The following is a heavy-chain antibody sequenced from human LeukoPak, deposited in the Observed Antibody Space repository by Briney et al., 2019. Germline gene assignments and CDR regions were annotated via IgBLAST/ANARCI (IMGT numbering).Heavy chain of an antibody. V-gene: IGHV4-34*01. Sequence: PSETLSLTRAVYGGSFSGYYWSWIRQPPGKGLEWIGEINHSGSTNYNPSLKSRVTISVDTSKNQFSLKLSSVTAADTAVYYCARVGAAAVPPSLDFDYWGQGTLVTVSS. D-gene: IGHD6-13*01. CDR2: INHSGST. J-gene: IGHJ4*02. CDR1: GGSFSGYY. CDR3: ARVGAAAVPPSLDFDY.